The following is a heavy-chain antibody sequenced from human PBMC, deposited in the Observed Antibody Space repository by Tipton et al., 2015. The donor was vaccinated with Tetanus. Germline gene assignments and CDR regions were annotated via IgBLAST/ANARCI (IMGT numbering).Heavy chain of an antibody. CDR2: ISYSSTSK. J-gene: IGHJ5*02. CDR1: GFSFNNFG. D-gene: IGHD2-21*01. CDR3: ARRGEASANWFDP. V-gene: IGHV3-48*02. Sequence: SLRLSCAGSGFSFNNFGVNWVRQAPGKGLEWVSYISYSSTSKYYADSVKGRFAISRDNAKNSLYLQMNTLRDDDTAVDYCARRGEASANWFDPWGQGTLVTVSS.